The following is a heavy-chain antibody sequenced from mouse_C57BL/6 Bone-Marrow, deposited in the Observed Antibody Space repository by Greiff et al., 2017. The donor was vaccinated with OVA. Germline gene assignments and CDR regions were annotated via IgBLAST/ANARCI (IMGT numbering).Heavy chain of an antibody. J-gene: IGHJ1*03. CDR2: IRSKSSNYAT. Sequence: DVMLVESGGGLVQPKGSLKLSCAASGFTFNTYAMHWVRQAPGKGLEWVARIRSKSSNYATYYADSVKDRFTISRDDSQSMLYLQMNNLKTEDTAMYYCVRGGSYYYGSSPYWYFDVWGTGTTVTVSS. CDR1: GFTFNTYA. CDR3: VRGGSYYYGSSPYWYFDV. V-gene: IGHV10-3*01. D-gene: IGHD1-1*01.